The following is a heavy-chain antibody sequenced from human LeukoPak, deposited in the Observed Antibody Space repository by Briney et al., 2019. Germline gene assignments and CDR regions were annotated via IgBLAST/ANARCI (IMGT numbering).Heavy chain of an antibody. D-gene: IGHD6-6*01. CDR3: ARSGTIATRRNYIDY. V-gene: IGHV5-51*01. Sequence: GESLKISCKGSGYSFPTYRIGWVRQMPGKGLEWMGIIYPGDSDTRYSPSFEGEVTISADKSVSTAYLQWSSLKASDTAMYYCARSGTIATRRNYIDYWGQGTLVTVSS. CDR1: GYSFPTYR. CDR2: IYPGDSDT. J-gene: IGHJ4*02.